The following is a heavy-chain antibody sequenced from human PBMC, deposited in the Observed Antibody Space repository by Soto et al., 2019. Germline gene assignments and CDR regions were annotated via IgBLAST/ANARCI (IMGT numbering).Heavy chain of an antibody. CDR3: ARDYGGGDSRGYFDY. J-gene: IGHJ4*02. V-gene: IGHV3-33*01. Sequence: QVQLVESGGGVVQPGRSLRLSCAASGFTFSSYGMHWVRQAPGKGLEWVAVIWYDGSNKYYADSVKGRFTISRDNSKNTLYLQMNSLRAEDTAVYYCARDYGGGDSRGYFDYWGQGTLVTVSS. D-gene: IGHD4-17*01. CDR1: GFTFSSYG. CDR2: IWYDGSNK.